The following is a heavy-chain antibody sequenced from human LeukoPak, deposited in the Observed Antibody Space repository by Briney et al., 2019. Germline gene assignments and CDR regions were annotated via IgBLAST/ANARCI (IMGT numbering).Heavy chain of an antibody. CDR1: GYTFTSYY. J-gene: IGHJ4*02. CDR2: INPSGGST. CDR3: ARPFTHGYNLGPRGY. Sequence: ASVKVSCKASGYTFTSYYMHWVRQAPGQGLEWMGIINPSGGSTSYAQKFQGRVTMTRDMSTSTVYMELSSLRSEDTAVYYCARPFTHGYNLGPRGYWGQGTLVTVSS. D-gene: IGHD5-24*01. V-gene: IGHV1-46*01.